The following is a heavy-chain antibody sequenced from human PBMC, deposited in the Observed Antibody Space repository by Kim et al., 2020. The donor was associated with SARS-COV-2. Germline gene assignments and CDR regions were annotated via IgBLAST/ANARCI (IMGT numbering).Heavy chain of an antibody. CDR2: IWYDGSNK. D-gene: IGHD3-10*01. J-gene: IGHJ4*02. CDR3: ARGTIWFGEYPLTLDY. V-gene: IGHV3-33*01. Sequence: GGSLRLSCAASGFTFSSYGMHWVRQAPGKGLEWVAVIWYDGSNKYYADSVKGRFTISRDNSKNTLYLQMNSLRAEDTAVYYCARGTIWFGEYPLTLDYWGQGTLVTVSS. CDR1: GFTFSSYG.